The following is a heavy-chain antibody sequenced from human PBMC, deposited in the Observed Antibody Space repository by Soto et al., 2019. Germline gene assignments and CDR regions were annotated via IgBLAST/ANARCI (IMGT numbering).Heavy chain of an antibody. V-gene: IGHV4-4*02. D-gene: IGHD2-2*01. CDR1: GFTFSSYAM. J-gene: IGHJ4*02. CDR2: IYHSGST. CDR3: ARMKDIVVVPAAMWYFDY. Sequence: GSLRLSCAASGFTFSSYAMSWVRQPPGKGLEWIGEIYHSGSTNYNPSLKSRVTISVDTSKNQFSLKLSSVTAADTAVYYCARMKDIVVVPAAMWYFDYWGQGTLVTVSS.